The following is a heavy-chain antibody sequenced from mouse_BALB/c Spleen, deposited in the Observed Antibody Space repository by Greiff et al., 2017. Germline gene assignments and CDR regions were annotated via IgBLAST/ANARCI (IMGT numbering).Heavy chain of an antibody. D-gene: IGHD1-1*01. Sequence: VQLQQSGTVLARPGASVKMSCKASGYSFTSYWMHWVKQRPGQGLEWIGAIYPGNSDTSYNQKFKGKAKLTAVTSASTAYMELSSLTNEDSAVYYCTRSYYYGRGYAMDYWGQGTSVTVSS. CDR2: IYPGNSDT. J-gene: IGHJ4*01. CDR1: GYSFTSYW. CDR3: TRSYYYGRGYAMDY. V-gene: IGHV1-5*01.